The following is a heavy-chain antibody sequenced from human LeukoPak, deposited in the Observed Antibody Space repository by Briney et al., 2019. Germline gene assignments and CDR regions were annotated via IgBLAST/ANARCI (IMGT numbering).Heavy chain of an antibody. V-gene: IGHV3-9*01. D-gene: IGHD3-3*01. CDR3: AKALWSGYSYYFDY. Sequence: GRSLRLSCAASGFTFDDYAMHWVRQAPGKGLEWVSGISWNSGSIGYADSVKGRFTISRDNAKNSPYLQMNSLRAEDTAVYYCAKALWSGYSYYFDYWGQGTLVTVSS. CDR2: ISWNSGSI. J-gene: IGHJ4*02. CDR1: GFTFDDYA.